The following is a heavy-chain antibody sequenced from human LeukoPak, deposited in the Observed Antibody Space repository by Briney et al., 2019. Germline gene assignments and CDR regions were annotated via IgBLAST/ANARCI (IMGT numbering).Heavy chain of an antibody. J-gene: IGHJ4*02. CDR1: GGTFSSYA. CDR3: ARSQGSGYDGMLY. CDR2: IIPIFGTA. Sequence: SVKVSCKASGGTFSSYAISWVRQAPGQGLEWMGGIIPIFGTANYAQKFQGRVTITTDESTSTAYMELSSLRSEDTAAYYCARSQGSGYDGMLYWGQGTLVTVSS. D-gene: IGHD5-12*01. V-gene: IGHV1-69*05.